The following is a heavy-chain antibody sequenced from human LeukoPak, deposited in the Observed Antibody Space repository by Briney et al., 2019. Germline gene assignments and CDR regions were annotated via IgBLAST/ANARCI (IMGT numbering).Heavy chain of an antibody. CDR3: ARSKDILTGYCFDY. D-gene: IGHD3-9*01. CDR2: IYYSGST. CDR1: GGSISSYY. Sequence: SETLSLTCTVSGGSISSYYWSWIRQPPGKGLEWIGYIYYSGSTNYNPSLKSRVTISVDTSKNQFSLKLSSVTAADTAVYYCARSKDILTGYCFDYWGQGTLVTVSS. V-gene: IGHV4-59*01. J-gene: IGHJ4*02.